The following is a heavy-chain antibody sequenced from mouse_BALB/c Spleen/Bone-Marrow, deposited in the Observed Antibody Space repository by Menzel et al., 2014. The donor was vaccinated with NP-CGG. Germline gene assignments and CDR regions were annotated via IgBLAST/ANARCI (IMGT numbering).Heavy chain of an antibody. CDR2: ISSGGSYI. Sequence: EVKLVESGGGLVKSGGSLKLSCAASGFTFSNYAMSWVRQSPEKRLEWVAEISSGGSYIYYPDTLTGRFTISRGNAKNTLYLEMSSLRSEDTAMYYCSSYAYWGQGTLVTVPA. V-gene: IGHV5-9-4*01. D-gene: IGHD2-12*01. CDR1: GFTFSNYA. J-gene: IGHJ3*01. CDR3: SSYAY.